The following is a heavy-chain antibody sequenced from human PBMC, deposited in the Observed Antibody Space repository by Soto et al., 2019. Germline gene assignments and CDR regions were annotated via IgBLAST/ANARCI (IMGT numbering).Heavy chain of an antibody. CDR2: ISGSGGST. Sequence: EVQLLESGGGLVQPGGSLRLSCAASGFTFSSYAMSWFRQAPGKGLEWVSAISGSGGSTYYEDSVKGRFTISRDNSTNTLYLQMNSLRAEDTAVYYCVLRPPYYFDYWGQGTLVTVSS. CDR3: VLRPPYYFDY. J-gene: IGHJ4*02. V-gene: IGHV3-23*01. CDR1: GFTFSSYA.